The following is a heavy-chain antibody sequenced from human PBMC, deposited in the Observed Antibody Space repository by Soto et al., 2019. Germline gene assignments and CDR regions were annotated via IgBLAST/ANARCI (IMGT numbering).Heavy chain of an antibody. J-gene: IGHJ6*02. CDR1: GYTFTSYD. V-gene: IGHV1-8*01. D-gene: IGHD3-3*01. CDR3: AGERKFDFWRKGLDV. CDR2: MDPTSGST. Sequence: QPQLVQSGAEVKKPGASVKVSCKASGYTFTSYDINWVRQAPGQGLEWLGWMDPTSGSTGDAQNFQGRVIMTRNISINTAHMELSSRRSEDTAGSYCAGERKFDFWRKGLDVWGQGPTVTVSS.